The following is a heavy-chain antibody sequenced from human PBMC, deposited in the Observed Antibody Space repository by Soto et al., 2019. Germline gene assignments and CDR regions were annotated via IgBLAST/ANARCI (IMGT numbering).Heavy chain of an antibody. CDR3: AKDLQFGFGELFVSGMDV. D-gene: IGHD3-10*01. CDR2: ISYDGSNK. Sequence: GGSLRLSCAASGFTFSSYGVHWVRQAPGKGLEWVAFISYDGSNKYYADFVKGRFTISRDNSKNTLYLQMNSLRAEDTAVYYCAKDLQFGFGELFVSGMDVWGQGTTVTVSS. CDR1: GFTFSSYG. V-gene: IGHV3-30*18. J-gene: IGHJ6*02.